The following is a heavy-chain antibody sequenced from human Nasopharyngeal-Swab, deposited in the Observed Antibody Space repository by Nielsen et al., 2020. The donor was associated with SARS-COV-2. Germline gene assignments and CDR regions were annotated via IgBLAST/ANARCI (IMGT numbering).Heavy chain of an antibody. V-gene: IGHV3-30*18. CDR3: AKVLEAHGRGDCQELDY. CDR1: GFTFSSYG. Sequence: GESLKISCAVSGFTFSSYGMHWVRPAPGKGLEWVALISSDGSHEYYPDSVKGRFTITRDNSKNTLYLQMNSLRPEDTAVFYCAKVLEAHGRGDCQELDYWGQGTLVTVSS. J-gene: IGHJ4*02. CDR2: ISSDGSHE. D-gene: IGHD2-21*02.